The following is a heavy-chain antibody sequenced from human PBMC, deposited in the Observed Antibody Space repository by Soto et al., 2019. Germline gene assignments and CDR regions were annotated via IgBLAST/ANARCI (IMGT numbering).Heavy chain of an antibody. CDR3: AREISLIMAAPGY. D-gene: IGHD2-8*01. Sequence: ASVKVSCKTSGYTFSNYAISWVRQAPGQGLEWMGWVSPYNGNANYTEKFQGRVSMTTDTSTTTAYMELTSLTSDDTAIYYCAREISLIMAAPGYWGQGTPVTVSS. CDR2: VSPYNGNA. J-gene: IGHJ4*02. V-gene: IGHV1-18*04. CDR1: GYTFSNYA.